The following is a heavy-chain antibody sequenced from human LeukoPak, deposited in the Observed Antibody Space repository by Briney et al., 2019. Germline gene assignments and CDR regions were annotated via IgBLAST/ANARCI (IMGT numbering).Heavy chain of an antibody. V-gene: IGHV3-23*01. Sequence: GGSLGLSCAASGISFTNYAMSWVRQAPGKGLEWVSAISGSGGSTYYADSVKGRFTISRDNSKNTLYLQMNSLRAEDTAVYYCAKGGAYYGSGSYLGYWGQGTLVTVSS. CDR1: GISFTNYA. CDR2: ISGSGGST. CDR3: AKGGAYYGSGSYLGY. J-gene: IGHJ4*02. D-gene: IGHD3-10*01.